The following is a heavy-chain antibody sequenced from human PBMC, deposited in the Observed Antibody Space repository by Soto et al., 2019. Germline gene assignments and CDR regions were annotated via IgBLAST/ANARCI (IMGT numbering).Heavy chain of an antibody. CDR2: IIPIFGTA. D-gene: IGHD3-9*01. CDR1: GGTFSSYA. V-gene: IGHV1-69*13. Sequence: SVKVSCKASGGTFSSYAISWVRQAPGQGLEWMGGIIPIFGTANYAQKFQGRVTITADESTSTAYMELSSLRSEDTAVYYCARVDYDILTGNMDVWGQGNTVTVS. CDR3: ARVDYDILTGNMDV. J-gene: IGHJ6*02.